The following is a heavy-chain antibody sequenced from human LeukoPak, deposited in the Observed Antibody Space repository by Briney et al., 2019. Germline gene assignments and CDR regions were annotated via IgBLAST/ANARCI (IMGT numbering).Heavy chain of an antibody. J-gene: IGHJ4*02. CDR3: ARGAVLAAYYSFDY. Sequence: SETLSLTCTVSGGSISSYYWSWIRQPPGKGLEWIGYIYYSGSTNYNPSLKSRVTISVDTSKNQFSLKLSSVTAADTAVYYCARGAVLAAYYSFDYWGQGTLVTVSS. D-gene: IGHD3-9*01. V-gene: IGHV4-59*01. CDR2: IYYSGST. CDR1: GGSISSYY.